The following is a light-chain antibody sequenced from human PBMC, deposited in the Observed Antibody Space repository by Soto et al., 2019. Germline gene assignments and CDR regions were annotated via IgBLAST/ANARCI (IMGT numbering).Light chain of an antibody. J-gene: IGKJ1*01. Sequence: DIQMTQSPSTLSASVGVRVTITCRASQSISSWLAWYQQKPGKAPKLLIYDASSLESGVPSRFSGSGSGTEFTLTISSLQPDDFATYYCQQYNSYSLTFGQGTKVEIK. V-gene: IGKV1-5*01. CDR2: DAS. CDR3: QQYNSYSLT. CDR1: QSISSW.